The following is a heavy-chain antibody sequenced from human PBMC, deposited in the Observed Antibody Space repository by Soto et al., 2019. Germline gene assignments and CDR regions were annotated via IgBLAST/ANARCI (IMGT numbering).Heavy chain of an antibody. V-gene: IGHV4-61*01. D-gene: IGHD2-15*01. CDR3: AVSVYCSGGSCYSGLFDS. CDR1: GGSFKSGSYS. J-gene: IGHJ4*02. CDR2: VYHTGRT. Sequence: PSETLSLTCTVSGGSFKSGSYSWSWIRQPPGKGLEWIGYVYHTGRTSYNPSLKSRLTIAVDTSKNQFSLNLYSVTAADTAVYYCAVSVYCSGGSCYSGLFDSWGQGTLVTV.